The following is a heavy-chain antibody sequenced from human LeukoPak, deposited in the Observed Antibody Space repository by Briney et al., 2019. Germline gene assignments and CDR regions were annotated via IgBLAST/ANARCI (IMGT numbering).Heavy chain of an antibody. CDR3: ARSRITIFGVVKDYFDY. V-gene: IGHV3-48*03. D-gene: IGHD3-3*01. J-gene: IGHJ4*02. CDR2: ISSSGSAI. CDR1: GFTFSSYE. Sequence: PGGSLRLSCAASGFTFSSYEMNWVRQAPGKGLEWVSYISSSGSAIYYADSVKGRFTISRDNAKNSLYLQMNSLRAEDTAVYYCARSRITIFGVVKDYFDYWGQGTLVAVSS.